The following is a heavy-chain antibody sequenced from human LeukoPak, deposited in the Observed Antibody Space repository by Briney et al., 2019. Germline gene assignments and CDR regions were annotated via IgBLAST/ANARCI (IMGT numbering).Heavy chain of an antibody. V-gene: IGHV3-74*01. D-gene: IGHD6-6*01. J-gene: IGHJ3*02. Sequence: PGGSLRLSCAASGFTFSSYWMHWVRHAPGKGLVWVSRINSDGSSTSYADSVKGRFTISRDNAKNTLYLQMNSLRAEDTAVYYCARVGGVVPSGARRSQTARFDIWGQGTMVTVSS. CDR2: INSDGSST. CDR1: GFTFSSYW. CDR3: ARVGGVVPSGARRSQTARFDI.